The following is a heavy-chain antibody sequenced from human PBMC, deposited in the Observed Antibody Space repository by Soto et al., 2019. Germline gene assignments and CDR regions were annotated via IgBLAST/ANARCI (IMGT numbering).Heavy chain of an antibody. CDR3: STKWAF. V-gene: IGHV3-15*01. Sequence: PGGSLRLSCAASGFNFTNAWMSWVRQAPGKGLEWVGRIKSNSDGGTTDNAAPVKGRFTISRDDSENTVYLQMNSLKTEDTAVYYCSTKWAFWGRGTLVTVAS. CDR1: GFNFTNAW. J-gene: IGHJ4*02. CDR2: IKSNSDGGTT. D-gene: IGHD1-26*01.